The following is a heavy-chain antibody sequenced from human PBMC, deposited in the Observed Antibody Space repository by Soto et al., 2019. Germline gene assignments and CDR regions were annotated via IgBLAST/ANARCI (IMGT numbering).Heavy chain of an antibody. CDR2: IWYDGSNK. D-gene: IGHD6-13*01. Sequence: PGGSLRLSCAASGFTFSSYGMHWVRQAPGKGLEWAAVIWYDGSNKYYADSVKGRFTISRDNSKNTLYLQMNSLRAEDTAVYYCARDGAAAGNVFDYWGQGTLVTVSS. V-gene: IGHV3-33*01. J-gene: IGHJ4*02. CDR3: ARDGAAAGNVFDY. CDR1: GFTFSSYG.